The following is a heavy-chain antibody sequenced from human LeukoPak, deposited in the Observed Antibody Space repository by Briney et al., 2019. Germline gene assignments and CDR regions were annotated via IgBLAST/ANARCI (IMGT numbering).Heavy chain of an antibody. CDR3: ARVDYYGSSGYYYNWFDP. V-gene: IGHV1-69*13. CDR2: IIPIFGTA. J-gene: IGHJ5*02. CDR1: GGTFSSYA. D-gene: IGHD3-22*01. Sequence: SVTVSCTASGGTFSSYAISWVRQAPGQGLEWMGGIIPIFGTANYAHKFQGRVTITADDYTSTAYMEVCRLRSEDTAVYYCARVDYYGSSGYYYNWFDPWGEGTLVTVSS.